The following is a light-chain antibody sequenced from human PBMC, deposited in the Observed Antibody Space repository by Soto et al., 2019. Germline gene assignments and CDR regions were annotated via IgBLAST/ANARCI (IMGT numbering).Light chain of an antibody. CDR1: QSVSNY. J-gene: IGKJ2*01. CDR3: QQRSNWPRT. V-gene: IGKV3-11*01. CDR2: DAS. Sequence: EIVLTQSPGTLSLSPGERATLSCRASQSVSNYLAWYQQTPGQVPRLLIYDASNRATGIPARFSGSGSGTDFTLTISSLEPEDFEVYYCQQRSNWPRTFGQGTKLEIK.